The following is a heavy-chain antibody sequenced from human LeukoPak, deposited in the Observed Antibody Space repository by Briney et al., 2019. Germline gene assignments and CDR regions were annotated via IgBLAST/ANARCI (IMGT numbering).Heavy chain of an antibody. Sequence: SQTLSLTCAVSGGSISSGGYSWSWLRQPPGKGLEWIGYIYHSGSTYYNPSLKCRVTISVDRSKNQFSLKLSSVTAADTAVYYCARGITMVRGVIYFDYWGQGTLVTVSS. CDR3: ARGITMVRGVIYFDY. V-gene: IGHV4-30-2*01. D-gene: IGHD3-10*01. J-gene: IGHJ4*02. CDR2: IYHSGST. CDR1: GGSISSGGYS.